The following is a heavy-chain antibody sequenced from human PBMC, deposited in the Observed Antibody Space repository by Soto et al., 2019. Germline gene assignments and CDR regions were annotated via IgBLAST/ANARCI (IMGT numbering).Heavy chain of an antibody. J-gene: IGHJ3*02. V-gene: IGHV3-33*01. CDR3: ARGRTQWRDAFDI. D-gene: IGHD6-19*01. Sequence: QVQLVESGGGVVQPGRSLRLSCAASGFTFSSYGMHWVRQAPGKGLEWVAVIWYDGSNKYYADSVKGRFTISRDKSKNTLYLQRISLRAEETAVYYGARGRTQWRDAFDIWGQGTMVTVSS. CDR1: GFTFSSYG. CDR2: IWYDGSNK.